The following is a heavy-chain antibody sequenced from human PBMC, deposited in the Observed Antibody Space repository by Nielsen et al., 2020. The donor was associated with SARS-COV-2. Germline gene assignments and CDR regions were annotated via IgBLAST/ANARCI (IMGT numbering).Heavy chain of an antibody. CDR1: GGSISSYY. CDR2: IYYSGST. V-gene: IGHV4-59*08. Sequence: SETLSLTCTVSGGSISSYYWSWIRQPPGKGLEWIGYIYYSGSTNYNPSLKSRVTISVDTSKNQFSLKLSSVTAADTAVYYCARVPRASYYYYGMDVWGQGTTVTVSS. J-gene: IGHJ6*02. CDR3: ARVPRASYYYYGMDV.